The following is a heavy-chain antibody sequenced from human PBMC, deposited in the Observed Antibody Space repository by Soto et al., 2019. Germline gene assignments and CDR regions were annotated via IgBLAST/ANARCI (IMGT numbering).Heavy chain of an antibody. CDR2: ISGSGGST. J-gene: IGHJ6*02. CDR3: ANQRDSSSWYLYYYGMDV. D-gene: IGHD6-13*01. V-gene: IGHV3-23*01. Sequence: SGGSLRLSCAASGFTFSSYAMSWVRQAPGKGLEWVSAISGSGGSTYYADSVKGRFTISRDNSKNTLYLQMNSLRAEDTAVYYCANQRDSSSWYLYYYGMDVWGQGTTVTVSS. CDR1: GFTFSSYA.